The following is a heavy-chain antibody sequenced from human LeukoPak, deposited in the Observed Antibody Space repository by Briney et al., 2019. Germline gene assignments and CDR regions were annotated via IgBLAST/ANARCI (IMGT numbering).Heavy chain of an antibody. CDR1: GFSFSNYA. J-gene: IGHJ4*02. CDR3: ARDYGSGSYYNVAFDY. Sequence: PGGSLRLSCAASGFSFSNYAMHWVRQAPGKGLEWVAVIWYDGSNKYYTDSVKGRFTISRDNSMHTLYLQMNSLRAEDTAVYYCARDYGSGSYYNVAFDYWGQGTLVTVSS. V-gene: IGHV3-33*01. D-gene: IGHD3-10*01. CDR2: IWYDGSNK.